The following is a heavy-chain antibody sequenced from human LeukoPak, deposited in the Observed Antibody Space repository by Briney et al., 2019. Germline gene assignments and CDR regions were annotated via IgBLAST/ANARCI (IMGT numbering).Heavy chain of an antibody. V-gene: IGHV3-23*01. CDR1: GFTFSSYA. CDR3: AKTASYYGSGSPFDY. J-gene: IGHJ4*02. Sequence: GGSLTLSCAASGFTFSSYAMSWVRQAPGKGLEWVAIISGSGSSTYYADSVKGRFTISRDNSKNTLYLQMNSLRAEDTAIYYCAKTASYYGSGSPFDYWGQGTLVTVSS. D-gene: IGHD3-10*01. CDR2: ISGSGSST.